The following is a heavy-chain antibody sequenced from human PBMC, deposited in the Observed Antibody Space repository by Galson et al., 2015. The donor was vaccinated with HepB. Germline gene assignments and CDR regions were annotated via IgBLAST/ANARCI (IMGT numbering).Heavy chain of an antibody. V-gene: IGHV3-53*01. Sequence: SLRLSCAASGFTVSSNYMTWVRQAPGKGLEWVPVIYSSGYTYYADSVKGRFTISRDNSENTLYLQMNSLRAEDTAVYYCARDRNLGRLDAFDIWGQGTMVTVSS. J-gene: IGHJ3*02. CDR3: ARDRNLGRLDAFDI. CDR1: GFTVSSNY. CDR2: IYSSGYT. D-gene: IGHD1-14*01.